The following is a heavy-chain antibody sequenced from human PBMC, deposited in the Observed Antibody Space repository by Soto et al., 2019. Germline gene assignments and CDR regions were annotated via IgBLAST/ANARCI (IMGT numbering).Heavy chain of an antibody. CDR3: VKDRYYGSDFGTRAFDI. V-gene: IGHV3-64D*06. CDR1: GFTFTSHA. CDR2: ISNSGGST. J-gene: IGHJ3*02. D-gene: IGHD3-10*01. Sequence: GGSLRLSCSASGFTFTSHAMHWVLQAPWKGLEYVSIISNSGGSTYYADSVKGRFTISRDNSKNTLYLQMSSLRAEDTAVYYCVKDRYYGSDFGTRAFDIWGQGTMVTVSS.